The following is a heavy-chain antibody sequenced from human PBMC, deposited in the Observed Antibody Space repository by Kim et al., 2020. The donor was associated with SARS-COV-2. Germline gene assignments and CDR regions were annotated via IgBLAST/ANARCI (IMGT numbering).Heavy chain of an antibody. CDR3: AREITMVRGVINSPYYYYGMDV. CDR2: INPSGGST. D-gene: IGHD3-10*01. Sequence: ASVKVSCMASGYTFTSYYMHWVRQAPEQGLEWMGIINPSGGSTSYAQKFQGRVTMTRDTSTSTVYMELSSLRSEDTAVYYCAREITMVRGVINSPYYYYGMDVWGQGTTVTVSS. J-gene: IGHJ6*02. CDR1: GYTFTSYY. V-gene: IGHV1-46*01.